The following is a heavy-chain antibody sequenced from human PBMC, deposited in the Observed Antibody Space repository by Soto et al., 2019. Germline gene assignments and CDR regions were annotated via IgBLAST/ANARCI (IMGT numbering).Heavy chain of an antibody. CDR1: GGTFSSYA. V-gene: IGHV1-69*13. D-gene: IGHD2-8*01. Sequence: GASVKVSCKASGGTFSSYAISWVRQAPGQGLEWMGGIIPIFGTANYAQKFQGRVTITADESTSTAYMELSSLRSEDTAVYYCARMLTIAGYYYYGMDVWGQGTTVTVSS. J-gene: IGHJ6*02. CDR3: ARMLTIAGYYYYGMDV. CDR2: IIPIFGTA.